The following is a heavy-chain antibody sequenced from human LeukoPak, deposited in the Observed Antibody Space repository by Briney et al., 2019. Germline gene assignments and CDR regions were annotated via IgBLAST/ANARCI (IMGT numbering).Heavy chain of an antibody. D-gene: IGHD6-19*01. J-gene: IGHJ6*03. Sequence: GGSLRLSCAASGFTFSSYWMSWVRQAPGKGLEWVANIKQDGSEKYYVDSVKGRFTISRDNAKNTLYLQMNSLRAEDTAVYYCARLYSSGRYYYYYYMDVWGKGTTVTVSS. CDR3: ARLYSSGRYYYYYYMDV. CDR1: GFTFSSYW. CDR2: IKQDGSEK. V-gene: IGHV3-7*01.